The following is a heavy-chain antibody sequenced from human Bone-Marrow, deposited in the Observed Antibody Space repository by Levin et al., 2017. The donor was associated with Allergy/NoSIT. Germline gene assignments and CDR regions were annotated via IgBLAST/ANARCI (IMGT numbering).Heavy chain of an antibody. D-gene: IGHD5-12*01. V-gene: IGHV3-48*03. Sequence: GGSLRLSCAASGFTFSSYEMNWVRQAPGKGLEWVSYIGSSGSTIYYADSVKGRFTISRDNAKNSLYLQMNSLRVEDTAVYYCARGLEYSGLPWGQGTLITVSS. CDR3: ARGLEYSGLP. CDR2: IGSSGSTI. J-gene: IGHJ5*02. CDR1: GFTFSSYE.